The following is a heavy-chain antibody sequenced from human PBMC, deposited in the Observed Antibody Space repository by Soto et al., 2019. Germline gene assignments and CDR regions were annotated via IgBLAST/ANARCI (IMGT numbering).Heavy chain of an antibody. D-gene: IGHD2-2*01. CDR1: GYSFSDYW. J-gene: IGHJ5*02. CDR2: IYPGDSDT. Sequence: GESLKISCKASGYSFSDYWIGWVRQMPGRGLEWMGIIYPGDSDTRYSASFQGQVTISADKSISTTFLQWSSLKASDTAMYYCASRGKYCCTSTCRFDPWRQGTLVTVSS. CDR3: ASRGKYCCTSTCRFDP. V-gene: IGHV5-51*01.